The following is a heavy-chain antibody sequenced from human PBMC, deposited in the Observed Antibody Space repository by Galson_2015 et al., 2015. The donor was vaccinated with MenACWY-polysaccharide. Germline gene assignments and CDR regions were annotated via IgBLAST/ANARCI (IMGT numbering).Heavy chain of an antibody. J-gene: IGHJ2*01. CDR3: ARDPLDSSGYTRGSVFDL. CDR1: GFTFSSFW. Sequence: SLRLSCAASGFTFSSFWMSWVRQAPGKGLEWVAIIKQDGSEKYYVDSVKGRFSIYRDNAKNSLYLHMNSLRSEDTAVYYCARDPLDSSGYTRGSVFDLWGRGTLVTVSS. D-gene: IGHD3-22*01. V-gene: IGHV3-7*01. CDR2: IKQDGSEK.